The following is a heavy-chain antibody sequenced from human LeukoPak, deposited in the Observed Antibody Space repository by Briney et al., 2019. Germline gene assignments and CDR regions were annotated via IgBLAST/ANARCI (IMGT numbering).Heavy chain of an antibody. CDR3: AREDGGIVGATTDNWFDP. V-gene: IGHV1-18*04. CDR2: ISAYNGNT. Sequence: ASVKVSCKASGYTFTSYYMHWVRQAPGQGLEWMGWISAYNGNTNYAQKLQGRVTMTTDTSTSTAYMELRSLRSDDTAVYYCAREDGGIVGATTDNWFDPWGQGTLVTVSS. J-gene: IGHJ5*02. CDR1: GYTFTSYY. D-gene: IGHD1-26*01.